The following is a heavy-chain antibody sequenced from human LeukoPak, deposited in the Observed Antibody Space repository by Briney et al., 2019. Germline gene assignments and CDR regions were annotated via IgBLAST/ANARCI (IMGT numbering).Heavy chain of an antibody. J-gene: IGHJ3*02. CDR1: GFTFSNAW. Sequence: PGGSLRLSCAASGFTFSNAWMTWVRQAPGKGLEWVGRIKSKTDGGTTDYAAPVKGRFIISRDDSRNTLYLQMNSLKTEDTAVYYCRGGYYDSSGYYVSGAFDIWGQGTMVTVSS. V-gene: IGHV3-15*01. CDR2: IKSKTDGGTT. CDR3: RGGYYDSSGYYVSGAFDI. D-gene: IGHD3-22*01.